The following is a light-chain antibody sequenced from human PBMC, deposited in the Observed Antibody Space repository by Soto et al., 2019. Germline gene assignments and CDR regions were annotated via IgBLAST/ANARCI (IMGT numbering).Light chain of an antibody. J-gene: IGLJ2*01. Sequence: QSVLTQPASVSGSPGQSITISCTGTSSDVGGYNYVSWYQHYAGKAPKLILYDVNNRPSGVSNRFSGSKSGNTASLTISGLQTEDEADYYCSSYAGSNIVVFGGGTKLTVL. CDR1: SSDVGGYNY. CDR3: SSYAGSNIVV. V-gene: IGLV2-14*03. CDR2: DVN.